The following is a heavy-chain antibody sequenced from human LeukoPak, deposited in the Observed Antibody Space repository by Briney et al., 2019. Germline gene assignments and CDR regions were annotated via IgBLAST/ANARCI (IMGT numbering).Heavy chain of an antibody. CDR3: ARDRLERRQFDY. J-gene: IGHJ4*02. CDR1: GYTFTGYY. CDR2: INPNSGGT. Sequence: ASVKVSCKASGYTFTGYYMHWVRQAPGQGLEWMGWINPNSGGTNYAQKLQGRVTMTRDTSISTAYMELSRLRSDDTAEYYCARDRLERRQFDYWGQGTLVTVSS. D-gene: IGHD1-1*01. V-gene: IGHV1-2*02.